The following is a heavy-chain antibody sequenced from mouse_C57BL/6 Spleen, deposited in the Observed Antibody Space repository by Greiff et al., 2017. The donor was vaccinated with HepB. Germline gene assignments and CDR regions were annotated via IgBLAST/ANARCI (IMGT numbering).Heavy chain of an antibody. D-gene: IGHD1-1*01. Sequence: EVQLQQSGAELVRPGASVKLSCTASGFNIKDDYMHWVKQRPEQGLEWIGWIDPENGDTEYASKFQGKATITADTSSNTAYLQPSILTSEDTAVYYCTSLYYGSGDYWGQGTTLTVSS. CDR1: GFNIKDDY. CDR3: TSLYYGSGDY. V-gene: IGHV14-4*01. CDR2: IDPENGDT. J-gene: IGHJ2*01.